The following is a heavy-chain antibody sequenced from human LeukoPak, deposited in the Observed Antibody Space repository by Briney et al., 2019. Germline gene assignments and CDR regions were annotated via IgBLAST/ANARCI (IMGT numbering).Heavy chain of an antibody. CDR3: VRGNNYGGPHY. J-gene: IGHJ4*02. V-gene: IGHV3-74*01. D-gene: IGHD4-23*01. Sequence: GGSLRLSCAVSGFTFSSYWMHWVRQAPGKGLVWVTRIDRDGSRINYADSVKGRFTISRDNGKNTLFLQMNSLRAEDAAVYYCVRGNNYGGPHYWGQGTLVTVSS. CDR2: IDRDGSRI. CDR1: GFTFSSYW.